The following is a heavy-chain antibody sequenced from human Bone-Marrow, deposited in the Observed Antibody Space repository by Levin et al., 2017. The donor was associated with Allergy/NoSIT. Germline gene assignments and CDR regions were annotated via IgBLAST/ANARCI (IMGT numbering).Heavy chain of an antibody. CDR1: GFIFSSYG. CDR3: AKDRADYGSGSLVDY. J-gene: IGHJ4*02. D-gene: IGHD3-10*01. V-gene: IGHV3-23*01. CDR2: FTGGGGST. Sequence: GGSLRLSCAASGFIFSSYGMSWVRQAPGKGMEWVSSFTGGGGSTYYADSVKGRFTISRDNSKNTVYLQMNSLRAEDTAVYSCAKDRADYGSGSLVDYWGQGTLVTVSS.